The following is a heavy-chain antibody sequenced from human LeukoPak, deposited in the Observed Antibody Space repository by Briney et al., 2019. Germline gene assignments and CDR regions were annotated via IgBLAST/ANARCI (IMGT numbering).Heavy chain of an antibody. D-gene: IGHD3-9*01. Sequence: GGSLRLSCAASGFTVSSNYMSWVRQAPGKGLEWVSVIYSGGSTYYADSVKGRFTISRDNSKNTLYLQMNSLRAEDTAVYYCARSPFDYDILTGYYIKGLDYWGQGTLVTVS. CDR2: IYSGGST. CDR1: GFTVSSNY. CDR3: ARSPFDYDILTGYYIKGLDY. V-gene: IGHV3-66*01. J-gene: IGHJ4*02.